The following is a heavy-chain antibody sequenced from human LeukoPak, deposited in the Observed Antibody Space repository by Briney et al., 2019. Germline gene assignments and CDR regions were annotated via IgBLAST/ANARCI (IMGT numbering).Heavy chain of an antibody. CDR1: GFTFSSYA. CDR3: AMNWNCDY. Sequence: SGGSLRLSCSASGFTFSSYAMLWVRQAPGKGLECVSAISSGGSTHYADSVKGRFTISRDDSENTLYLQMTSLRTEDTAVYYCAMNWNCDYWGQGTLVTVSP. D-gene: IGHD1-1*01. V-gene: IGHV3-64D*09. CDR2: ISSGGST. J-gene: IGHJ4*02.